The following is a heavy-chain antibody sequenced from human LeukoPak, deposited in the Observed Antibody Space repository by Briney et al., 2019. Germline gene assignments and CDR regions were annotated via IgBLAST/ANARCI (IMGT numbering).Heavy chain of an antibody. J-gene: IGHJ4*02. V-gene: IGHV1-2*02. Sequence: ASVKVSCKASGYTFTGYYMHWVRQAPGQGLEWMGWINPNSGGTNYAQKFQGRVTMTRDTSISTAYMELSRLRSDDTAVYYCARRRRDGYNYPDYWGQGTLVTVSS. CDR1: GYTFTGYY. CDR3: ARRRRDGYNYPDY. CDR2: INPNSGGT. D-gene: IGHD5-24*01.